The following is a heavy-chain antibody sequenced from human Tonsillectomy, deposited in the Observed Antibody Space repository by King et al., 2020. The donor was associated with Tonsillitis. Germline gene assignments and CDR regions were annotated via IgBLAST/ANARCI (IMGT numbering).Heavy chain of an antibody. CDR3: ARHEGPGNYDSSGYYY. V-gene: IGHV4-39*01. J-gene: IGHJ4*02. D-gene: IGHD3-22*01. CDR1: GGSISSSSYY. Sequence: VQLQESGPGLVKPSETLSLTCTVSGGSISSSSYYWGWIRQPPGKGLEWIGSIYYSGSTYYNPSLKSRVTISVDTSKNQFSLKLSSVTAADTAVYYCARHEGPGNYDSSGYYYWGQGTLVTVSS. CDR2: IYYSGST.